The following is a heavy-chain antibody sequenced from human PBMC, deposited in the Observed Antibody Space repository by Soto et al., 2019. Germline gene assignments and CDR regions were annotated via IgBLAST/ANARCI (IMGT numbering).Heavy chain of an antibody. D-gene: IGHD4-17*01. J-gene: IGHJ3*02. Sequence: SETLSLTCTVSGGSISSYYWSWIRQPPGKGLEWIGYIYYSGSTNYNPSLKSRVTISVDTSKNQFSLKLSSVTAADTAVYYCASPGRSHGDYTDAFDIWGQGTMVTLSS. V-gene: IGHV4-59*08. CDR2: IYYSGST. CDR1: GGSISSYY. CDR3: ASPGRSHGDYTDAFDI.